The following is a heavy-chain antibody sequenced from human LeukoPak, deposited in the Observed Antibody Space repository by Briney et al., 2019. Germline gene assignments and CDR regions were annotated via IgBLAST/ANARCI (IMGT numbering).Heavy chain of an antibody. V-gene: IGHV3-66*01. D-gene: IGHD6-13*01. CDR1: GFTVSSSY. J-gene: IGHJ4*02. CDR2: IYSGGIT. CDR3: AKDGAAAGI. Sequence: GGSLRLSCAASGFTVSSSYMSRVRQAPGRGLEWVSVIYSGGITYYADSVKGRFTISRDNSKNTLYLQMNSLRAEDTAVYYCAKDGAAAGIGGQGTLVTVSS.